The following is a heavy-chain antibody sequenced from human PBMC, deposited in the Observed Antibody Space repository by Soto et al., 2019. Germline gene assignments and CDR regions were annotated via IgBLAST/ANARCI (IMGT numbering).Heavy chain of an antibody. V-gene: IGHV3-74*01. J-gene: IGHJ3*02. CDR1: GFPFSSYC. CDR3: AREGITGTSDDAFDI. CDR2: INSDGSST. D-gene: IGHD1-20*01. Sequence: PAGSLRLSCSASGFPFSSYCMHWVRPAPGKGLVWVSRINSDGSSTSYADSVKGRFTISRDNAKNTLYLQMNSLRAEDTAVYYCAREGITGTSDDAFDIWGQGTMV.